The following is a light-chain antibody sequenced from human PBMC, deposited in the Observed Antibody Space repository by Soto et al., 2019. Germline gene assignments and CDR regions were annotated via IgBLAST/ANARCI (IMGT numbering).Light chain of an antibody. Sequence: QPVLTQPASVSGSPGQSITISCTGTSSDVGSYNLVSWYQQHPGKAPKLMIYEVSKRPSGVSNRFSGSKSGNTASLTISGLQAEDEADYYCCSYAITSRVFGGGTKLTVL. V-gene: IGLV2-23*02. CDR3: CSYAITSRV. J-gene: IGLJ3*02. CDR2: EVS. CDR1: SSDVGSYNL.